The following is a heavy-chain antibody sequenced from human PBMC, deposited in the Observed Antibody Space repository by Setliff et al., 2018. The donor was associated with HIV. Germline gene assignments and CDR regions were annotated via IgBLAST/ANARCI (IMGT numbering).Heavy chain of an antibody. CDR3: AREMSSYYYDSSGYYHDAFDI. V-gene: IGHV3-66*01. D-gene: IGHD3-22*01. CDR2: IYSGGST. CDR1: GFTVSSNY. Sequence: GGSLRLSCAASGFTVSSNYMSWVRQAPGKGLEWVSLIYSGGSTYYADSVKGRFTISRDNAKNSLYLQMNSLRAEDTAVYYCAREMSSYYYDSSGYYHDAFDIWGQGTMVTVSS. J-gene: IGHJ3*02.